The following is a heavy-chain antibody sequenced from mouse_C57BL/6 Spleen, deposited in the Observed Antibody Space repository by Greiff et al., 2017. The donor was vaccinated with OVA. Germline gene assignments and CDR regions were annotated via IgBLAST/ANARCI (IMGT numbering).Heavy chain of an antibody. CDR2: LHPSDSDT. CDR3: AIEDSSGYLGDYFGY. D-gene: IGHD3-2*02. V-gene: IGHV1-74*01. CDR1: GYTFTSYW. J-gene: IGHJ2*01. Sequence: VQLQQPGAELVKPGASVKVSCKASGYTFTSYWMHWVKQRPGQGLEWIGRLHPSDSDTNYNQKFKGKATLTVDKSSSTAYMQLSSLTSEDSAVYYCAIEDSSGYLGDYFGYWGRDTTHTVSS.